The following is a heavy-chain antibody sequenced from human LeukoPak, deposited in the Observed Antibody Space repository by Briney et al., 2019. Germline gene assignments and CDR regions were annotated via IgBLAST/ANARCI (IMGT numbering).Heavy chain of an antibody. CDR1: GFTFSDHA. D-gene: IGHD6-6*01. CDR2: ISHDGFNQ. V-gene: IGHV3-30*04. Sequence: TGGSLRLSCAATGFTFSDHAVHWVRQAPGKGLEWVAVISHDGFNQKYADSVKGRFTVSRDNSENMQFLQMNALRPEDTAVYYCARDGAARLLRYYYYMDVWGKGTTVTVS. J-gene: IGHJ6*03. CDR3: ARDGAARLLRYYYYMDV.